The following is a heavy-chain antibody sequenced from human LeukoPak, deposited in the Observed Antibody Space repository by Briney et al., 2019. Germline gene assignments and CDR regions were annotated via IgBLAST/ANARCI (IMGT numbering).Heavy chain of an antibody. CDR3: AATDSSCSSPTCNFDY. CDR2: IYTSGNI. D-gene: IGHD2-2*01. Sequence: SETLSLTWTVSGGSIRSSYWTWIPQPAGKGLEWIVRIYTSGNINYNPSLKRVVTMSVDTSKNEFTLQLSSVTAADTAVYYCAATDSSCSSPTCNFDYWGQGTLVTVSS. V-gene: IGHV4-4*07. CDR1: GGSIRSSY. J-gene: IGHJ4*02.